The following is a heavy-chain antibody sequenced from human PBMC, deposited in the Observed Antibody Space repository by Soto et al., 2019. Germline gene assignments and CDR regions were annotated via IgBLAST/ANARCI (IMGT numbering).Heavy chain of an antibody. Sequence: HPGGSLRLSCAASGFTFSSFWMHWVRQVPGKGLVWVSRIKSDGSSTDYADSVKGRFTISRDNAKNTLYLQMNSLRAEDTAVYYCGRERGRGWLERWGKGTRVTVGS. J-gene: IGHJ6*04. CDR3: GRERGRGWLER. CDR2: IKSDGSST. CDR1: GFTFSSFW. D-gene: IGHD3-22*01. V-gene: IGHV3-74*01.